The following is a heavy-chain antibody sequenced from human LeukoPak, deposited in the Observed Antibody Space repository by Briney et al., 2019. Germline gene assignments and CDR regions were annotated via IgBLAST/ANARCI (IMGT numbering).Heavy chain of an antibody. CDR2: ISSNGGVT. D-gene: IGHD6-13*01. Sequence: AGGSPRLSCSPCGFTFILYARHWVRQAPGNELKYVAAISSNGGVTYYGDSVEGRFTISRDNSKNTLNLEMSSLSVEDTAMYYCVKDVSSTYYYFDYWGQGPVVTVSS. CDR1: GFTFILYA. CDR3: VKDVSSTYYYFDY. V-gene: IGHV3-64D*09. J-gene: IGHJ4*02.